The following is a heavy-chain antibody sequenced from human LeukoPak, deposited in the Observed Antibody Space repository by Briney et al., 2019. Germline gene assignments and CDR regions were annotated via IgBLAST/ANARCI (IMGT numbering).Heavy chain of an antibody. CDR2: ISGSGGST. Sequence: GGSLRLSCTASGFTFSSYAMSWVRQAPGKGLEWVSAISGSGGSTYYADSVKGRFTISRDNSKNTLYLQMNSLRAEDTAVYYCAKRDGYHHNGFDYWGQGTLVTVSS. CDR1: GFTFSSYA. V-gene: IGHV3-23*01. D-gene: IGHD5-24*01. CDR3: AKRDGYHHNGFDY. J-gene: IGHJ4*02.